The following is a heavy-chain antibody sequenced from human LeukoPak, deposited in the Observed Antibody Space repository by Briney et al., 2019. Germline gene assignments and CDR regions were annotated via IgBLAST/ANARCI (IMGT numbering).Heavy chain of an antibody. V-gene: IGHV1-69*05. D-gene: IGHD3-10*01. J-gene: IGHJ6*03. CDR2: IIPIFGTA. CDR1: GGTFSSYA. CDR3: ARGSRDPPYYYYYMDV. Sequence: SVKVSCKASGGTFSSYAISWVRQAPGQGLEWMGGIIPIFGTANYAQKFQGRVTITTDESTSTAYMELSSLRSENTAVYYCARGSRDPPYYYYYMDVWGKGTTVTVSS.